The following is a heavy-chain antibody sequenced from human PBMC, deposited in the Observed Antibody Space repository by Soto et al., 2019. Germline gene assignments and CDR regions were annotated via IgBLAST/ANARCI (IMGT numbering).Heavy chain of an antibody. CDR3: ARGACGGDCYPFDL. V-gene: IGHV4-30-2*01. J-gene: IGHJ2*01. Sequence: QLQLQESGSGLVKPSQTLSLTCAVSGGSISSGGYSWSWIRQPPGKGLEWIGYIYHSGSTYYNPSLKSRVTISVDRSKNQSSLKLSSVSAADTAVYYCARGACGGDCYPFDLWGRGNQVTVSS. CDR1: GGSISSGGYS. D-gene: IGHD2-21*02. CDR2: IYHSGST.